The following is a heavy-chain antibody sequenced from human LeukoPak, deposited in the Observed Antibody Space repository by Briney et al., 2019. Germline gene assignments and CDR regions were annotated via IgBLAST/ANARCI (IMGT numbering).Heavy chain of an antibody. Sequence: GRSLRLSCAASGFTFDDYAMHWVRQAPGKGLEWVSGISWNSGSIGYADSVKGRFTISRDNAKNSLYLQMNSLRAEDTAVYYCLISMSYWGQGTLVTVSS. J-gene: IGHJ4*02. CDR3: LISMSY. D-gene: IGHD2/OR15-2a*01. V-gene: IGHV3-9*01. CDR2: ISWNSGSI. CDR1: GFTFDDYA.